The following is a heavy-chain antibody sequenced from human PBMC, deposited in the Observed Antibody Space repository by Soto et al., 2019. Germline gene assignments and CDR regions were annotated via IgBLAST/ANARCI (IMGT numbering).Heavy chain of an antibody. D-gene: IGHD2-2*02. CDR1: GGSISRRTYY. Sequence: SETLSLTGTVAGGSISRRTYYWGWIRQPPGKGLEWIGSIYYSGSTYYRPSLKSRVTISVDTSKNQFSLKLSSVTAADTAVYYCARQVPAAIRLGWFDPWGQGTLVTVSS. CDR2: IYYSGST. J-gene: IGHJ5*02. CDR3: ARQVPAAIRLGWFDP. V-gene: IGHV4-39*01.